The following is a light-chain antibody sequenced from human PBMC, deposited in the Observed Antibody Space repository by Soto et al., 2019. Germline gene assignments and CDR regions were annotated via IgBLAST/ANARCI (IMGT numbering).Light chain of an antibody. CDR1: QGISGW. CDR2: AAS. Sequence: DIQMTQSPSSVSASVGDRVTITCRASQGISGWLAWYQQKPGKAPRLLIYAASNLHSGVPSRFGGSGSGTEFTLTISSLQPEDVATYYCQQASRFPITFGQGTRLE. J-gene: IGKJ5*01. CDR3: QQASRFPIT. V-gene: IGKV1-12*01.